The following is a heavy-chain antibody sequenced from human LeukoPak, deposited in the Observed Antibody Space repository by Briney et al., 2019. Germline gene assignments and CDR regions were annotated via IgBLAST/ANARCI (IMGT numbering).Heavy chain of an antibody. V-gene: IGHV3-23*01. J-gene: IGHJ4*02. CDR1: GFTFSTYA. CDR3: AKGTGSSGWYLPDY. CDR2: ISGSGDST. D-gene: IGHD6-19*01. Sequence: GASLRLSCAASGFTFSTYAMNWVRPAPGKGLEWVSGISGSGDSTYYANSVEGRFTIYRDTSKNTLYLQMKRLRAEDTAVYYCAKGTGSSGWYLPDYWGQGTQVTVSS.